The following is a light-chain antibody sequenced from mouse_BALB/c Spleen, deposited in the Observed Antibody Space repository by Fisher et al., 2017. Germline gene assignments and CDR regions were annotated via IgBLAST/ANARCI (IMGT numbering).Light chain of an antibody. CDR3: QQSNEDPLT. Sequence: DIVMTQSPAILSASPGEKVTMTCRASSSVSYMHWYQQKPGQPPKLLIYRASNLESGIPARFSGSGSRTDFTLTINPVEADDVATYYCQQSNEDPLTFGAGTKLELK. V-gene: IGKV3-5*01. J-gene: IGKJ5*01. CDR2: RAS. CDR1: SSVSY.